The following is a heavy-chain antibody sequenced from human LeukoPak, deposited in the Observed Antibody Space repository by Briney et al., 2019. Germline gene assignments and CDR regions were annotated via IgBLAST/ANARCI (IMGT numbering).Heavy chain of an antibody. D-gene: IGHD6-13*01. CDR3: AETPSPNLFIAAAGTYFGY. CDR2: IYYSGTT. V-gene: IGHV4-39*07. J-gene: IGHJ4*02. CDR1: GGSISSSSYY. Sequence: SETLSLTCTVSGGSISSSSYYWGWIHQPPGKGLEWIGSIYYSGTTYYNPSLKSRVTISVDTSKNQFSLRLSSVTAADTAVYYCAETPSPNLFIAAAGTYFGYWGQGTLVTVSS.